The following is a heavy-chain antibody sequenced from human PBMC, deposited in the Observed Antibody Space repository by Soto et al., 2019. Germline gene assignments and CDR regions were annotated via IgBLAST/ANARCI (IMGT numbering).Heavy chain of an antibody. V-gene: IGHV3-23*01. CDR1: GFTFSTYA. CDR3: AGRYCTNGVCYTNYYYYIDV. CDR2: ITTSGGNT. J-gene: IGHJ6*03. Sequence: EVQLLESGGGLVQPGGSLRLSCAASGFTFSTYAMSWVRQAPGKGLEWVSTITTSGGNTYYADSVQGRFTISRDNSKNKLYLQMNSLRAEDTAVYYCAGRYCTNGVCYTNYYYYIDVCGKGTTVTVSS. D-gene: IGHD2-8*01.